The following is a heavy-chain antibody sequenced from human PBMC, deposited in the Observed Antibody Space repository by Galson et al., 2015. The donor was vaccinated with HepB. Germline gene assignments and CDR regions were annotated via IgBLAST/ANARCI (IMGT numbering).Heavy chain of an antibody. D-gene: IGHD2-8*01. J-gene: IGHJ6*02. CDR3: ARDDWRYCTNGVCYGGAYYYYGMDV. Sequence: SLRLSCAASGFTFSSYWMSWVRQAPGKGLEWVANIKQDGSEKYYVDSVKGRFTISRDNAKNSLYLQMNSLRAEDTAVYYCARDDWRYCTNGVCYGGAYYYYGMDVWGRGTTVTVSS. V-gene: IGHV3-7*03. CDR1: GFTFSSYW. CDR2: IKQDGSEK.